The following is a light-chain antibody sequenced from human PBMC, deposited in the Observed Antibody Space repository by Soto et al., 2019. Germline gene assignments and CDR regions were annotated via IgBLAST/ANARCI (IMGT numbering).Light chain of an antibody. V-gene: IGLV1-40*01. CDR3: QSYDSSLSGSRV. Sequence: QSVLTQPPSVSGAPGQRVTISCTGSSSNIGAGYDVHWYQQLPGTAPKLLIYGNINRPSGVPDRFSGSRSGTSASLVIAGRQGEDEADYYCQSYDSSLSGSRVFGIGTKVTVL. J-gene: IGLJ1*01. CDR2: GNI. CDR1: SSNIGAGYD.